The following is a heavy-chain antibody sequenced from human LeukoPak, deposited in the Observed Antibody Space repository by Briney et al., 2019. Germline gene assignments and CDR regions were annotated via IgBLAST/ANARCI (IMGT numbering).Heavy chain of an antibody. Sequence: PGGSLRLSCAASGFTFDDYAMDWVRQAPGKGLEWVSGISWNSDNIDYADSVKGRFTISRDNAKNSLYLQMNSLRAEDTALYYCAKDIEASYCSSTNCYLGAFDIWGQGTMVTVSS. D-gene: IGHD2-2*01. CDR2: ISWNSDNI. J-gene: IGHJ3*02. V-gene: IGHV3-9*01. CDR3: AKDIEASYCSSTNCYLGAFDI. CDR1: GFTFDDYA.